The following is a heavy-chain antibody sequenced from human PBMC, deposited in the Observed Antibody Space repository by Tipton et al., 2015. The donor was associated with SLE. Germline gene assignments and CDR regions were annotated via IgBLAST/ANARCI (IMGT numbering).Heavy chain of an antibody. D-gene: IGHD1-26*01. CDR1: GGSISSSNW. Sequence: TLSLTCAVSGGSISSSNWWSWVRQPPGKGLEWIGEIYHSGSTNYNPSLKSRVTISVDTSKNQFSLKLSSVTAADTAVYYCARVEAVGAIDGYGMDVWGQGTTVTVSS. CDR2: IYHSGST. CDR3: ARVEAVGAIDGYGMDV. V-gene: IGHV4-4*02. J-gene: IGHJ6*02.